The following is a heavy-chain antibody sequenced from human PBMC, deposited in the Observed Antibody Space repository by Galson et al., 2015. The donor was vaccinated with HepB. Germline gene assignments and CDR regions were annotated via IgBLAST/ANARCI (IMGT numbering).Heavy chain of an antibody. CDR2: MNPNTGNT. Sequence: SVKVSCKAAGYTFSNHDINWVRQATGQGLEWMGWMNPNTGNTDYAQKFQGRVTMTRNTSISTAYMELSSLRSDDTAVYYCARLGYYDFRSGYYADHYYYYMDVWGKGTTVTVSS. D-gene: IGHD3-3*01. J-gene: IGHJ6*03. CDR3: ARLGYYDFRSGYYADHYYYYMDV. CDR1: GYTFSNHD. V-gene: IGHV1-8*01.